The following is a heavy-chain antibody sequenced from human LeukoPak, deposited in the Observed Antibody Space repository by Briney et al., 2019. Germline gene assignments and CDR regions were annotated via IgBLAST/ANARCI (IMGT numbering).Heavy chain of an antibody. Sequence: PGGSLRLSCAASGFIFSDYYMSWIRQAPGKGLEWVPYISSSGSTMYYTDSVKGRFTISRDNAKDSLYLQMNSLRAEDTAVYYCARDPGSGYEEHFDYWGQGTLVTVSS. D-gene: IGHD5-12*01. CDR2: ISSSGSTM. CDR1: GFIFSDYY. CDR3: ARDPGSGYEEHFDY. J-gene: IGHJ4*02. V-gene: IGHV3-11*01.